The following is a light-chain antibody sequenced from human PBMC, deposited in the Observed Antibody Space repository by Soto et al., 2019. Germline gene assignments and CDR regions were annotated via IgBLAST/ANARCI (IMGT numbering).Light chain of an antibody. CDR3: QQGHNWPLT. Sequence: EIVMTQSPATLSLSPGERAALSCSASQGISSELAWYQQKPGQPPRLLIYGASTRATGVPARFTGSGSGSDFTLTISGLQSEDFAVYYCQQGHNWPLTFGQGTRLEI. J-gene: IGKJ2*01. CDR1: QGISSE. V-gene: IGKV3-15*01. CDR2: GAS.